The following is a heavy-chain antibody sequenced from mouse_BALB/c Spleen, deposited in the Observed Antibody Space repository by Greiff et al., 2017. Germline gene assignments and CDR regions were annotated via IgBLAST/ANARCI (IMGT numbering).Heavy chain of an antibody. J-gene: IGHJ3*01. Sequence: LQESAAELARPGASVKMSCKASGYTFTSYTMHWVKQRPGQGLEWIGYINPSSGYTEYNQKFKDKTTLTADKSSSTAYMQLSSLTSEDSAVYYCARVGNFAYWGQGTLVTVSA. CDR3: ARVGNFAY. D-gene: IGHD2-1*01. CDR1: GYTFTSYT. CDR2: INPSSGYT. V-gene: IGHV1-4*02.